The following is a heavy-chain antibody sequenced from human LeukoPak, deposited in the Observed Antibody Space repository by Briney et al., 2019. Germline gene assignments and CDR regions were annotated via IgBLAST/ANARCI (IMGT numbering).Heavy chain of an antibody. CDR2: IIPMFGTT. V-gene: IGHV1-69*06. J-gene: IGHJ6*03. CDR3: ARGPEGYYYYYYMDV. CDR1: GYTFTSYG. Sequence: GASVKVSCKASGYTFTSYGISWVRQAPGQGLEWMGGIIPMFGTTNYAQKFQGRVTITADKSTSTAYMELSSLRSEDTAVYYCARGPEGYYYYYYMDVWGKGTTVTVSS.